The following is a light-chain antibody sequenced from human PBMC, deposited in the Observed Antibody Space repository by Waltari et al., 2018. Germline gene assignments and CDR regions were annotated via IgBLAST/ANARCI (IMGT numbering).Light chain of an antibody. CDR1: SSDVGGYKY. V-gene: IGLV2-11*01. CDR3: CSYAGSYSWV. J-gene: IGLJ3*02. CDR2: DVS. Sequence: QSALTQPRSVSESPGQSVPISCTGTSSDVGGYKYVSWYQQHPGKAPKLMIYDVSKRPSGVPDRFSGSKSGNTASLTISGLQAEDEADYYCCSYAGSYSWVFGGGTKVTVL.